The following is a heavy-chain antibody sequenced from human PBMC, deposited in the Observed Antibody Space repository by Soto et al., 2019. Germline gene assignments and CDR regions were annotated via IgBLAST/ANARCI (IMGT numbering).Heavy chain of an antibody. CDR1: GYTFTSYG. J-gene: IGHJ6*02. Sequence: QVPLVQSGAEVKKPGASVKVSCKASGYTFTSYGISWVRQAPGQGLEWMGWISAYNGNTNYAQKLQGRVTMTTDTSTSTAYMELRSLRSDDTAVYYCARDRLGYCSSTSCYAPTEYGMDVWGQGTTVTVSS. CDR2: ISAYNGNT. V-gene: IGHV1-18*01. CDR3: ARDRLGYCSSTSCYAPTEYGMDV. D-gene: IGHD2-2*01.